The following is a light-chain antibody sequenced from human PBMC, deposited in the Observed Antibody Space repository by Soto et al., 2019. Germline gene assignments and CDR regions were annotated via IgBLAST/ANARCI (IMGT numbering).Light chain of an antibody. Sequence: DIQMTQSPSSVSASVGDRVTITCRASQSISSYLNWYQQKPGKAPKLLIYAASRLQSGVPSRFSGSGSGTDFTLTISSLQPEDFATYYCQQSYSTPPTFGQGTKVDIK. CDR3: QQSYSTPPT. V-gene: IGKV1-39*01. CDR1: QSISSY. CDR2: AAS. J-gene: IGKJ2*01.